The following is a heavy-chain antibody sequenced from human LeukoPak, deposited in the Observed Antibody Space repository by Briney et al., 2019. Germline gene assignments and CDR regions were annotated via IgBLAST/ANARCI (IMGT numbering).Heavy chain of an antibody. CDR2: IYYSGST. CDR1: GGSISSGDYY. CDR3: ARGSWSSSIDY. V-gene: IGHV4-30-4*01. J-gene: IGHJ4*02. Sequence: SQTLSLTCTVSGGSISSGDYYWSWIRQPPGKGLEYIGYIYYSGSTYYNPSPKSRITISVDTSKNQFSLKLSSVTAADTAVYYCARGSWSSSIDYWGQGTLVTVSS. D-gene: IGHD6-6*01.